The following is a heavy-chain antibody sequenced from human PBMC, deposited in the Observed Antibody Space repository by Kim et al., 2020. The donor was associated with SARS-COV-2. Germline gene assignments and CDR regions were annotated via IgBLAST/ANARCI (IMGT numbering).Heavy chain of an antibody. J-gene: IGHJ4*02. D-gene: IGHD6-19*01. CDR2: T. CDR3: SGSTSWYRLDY. Sequence: TNDNPSLKSRVTISVDKSKNHFSLNLNSVTAADTAVYYCSGSTSWYRLDYWGQGTLVTVSS. V-gene: IGHV4-4*02.